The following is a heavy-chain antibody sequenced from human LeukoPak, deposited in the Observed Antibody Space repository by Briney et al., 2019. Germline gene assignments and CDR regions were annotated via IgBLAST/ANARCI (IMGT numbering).Heavy chain of an antibody. Sequence: GGSLRLSCAASGFTFDDYVMLWVRQAPGKGLECVSLICRDGGSTYYADSVKGRFTISRDNSKNSLYLQMNSLRAEDTALYYCAKDKVDFLGYYYYYMDVWGKGTTVTVSS. J-gene: IGHJ6*03. V-gene: IGHV3-43D*03. CDR1: GFTFDDYV. D-gene: IGHD3-3*01. CDR3: AKDKVDFLGYYYYYMDV. CDR2: ICRDGGST.